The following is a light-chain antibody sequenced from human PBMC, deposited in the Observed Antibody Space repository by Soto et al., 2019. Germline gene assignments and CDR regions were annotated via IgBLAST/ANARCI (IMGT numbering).Light chain of an antibody. CDR3: SSFTTSSTL. V-gene: IGLV2-14*01. J-gene: IGLJ2*01. Sequence: QSVLTQPASVSGSPGQSITISCTGPISDIGSYNYVSWYQQYPGKAPKLMVYDVSNRPSGVSNRFSGSKSGNTASLTISGLQAEDEADYYCSSFTTSSTLFGGGTKLTVL. CDR1: ISDIGSYNY. CDR2: DVS.